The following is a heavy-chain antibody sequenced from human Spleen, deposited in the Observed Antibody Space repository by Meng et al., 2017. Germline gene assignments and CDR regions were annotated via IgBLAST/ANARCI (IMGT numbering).Heavy chain of an antibody. Sequence: QVQLVESGGGLVKPGGSLRLSCAASGFTFSSYNIHWVRQAPGKGLEWVALISYDGSNKYFADSVKGRFTISRDNSRNTLYLQMNSLRAEDTAVYYCAKDRDSGYDWGHFDLWGRGTLVTVSS. J-gene: IGHJ2*01. V-gene: IGHV3-30*18. D-gene: IGHD5-12*01. CDR1: GFTFSSYN. CDR2: ISYDGSNK. CDR3: AKDRDSGYDWGHFDL.